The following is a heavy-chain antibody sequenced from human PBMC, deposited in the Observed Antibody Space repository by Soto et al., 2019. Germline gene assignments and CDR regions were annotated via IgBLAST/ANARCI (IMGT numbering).Heavy chain of an antibody. CDR2: GLRPDYT. CDR1: GGSINDYY. Sequence: SETLSLTCTVSGGSINDYYWSWTRQPPGKGLEWIAYGLRPDYTGYDPSLRNRVTISSDTSKNQFSLRLISVTAADTAVYYCVAGPDRAKSAYWGQGTLVTVSS. CDR3: VAGPDRAKSAY. V-gene: IGHV4-59*01. J-gene: IGHJ4*01.